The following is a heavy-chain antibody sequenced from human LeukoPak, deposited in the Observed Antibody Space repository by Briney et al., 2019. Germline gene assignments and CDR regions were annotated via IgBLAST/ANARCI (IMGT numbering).Heavy chain of an antibody. Sequence: PGASLRLSCAASGFTFSSYAMSWVRQAPGKGLEWVSGISGSGGNTYYADSVKGRLTISRDNSKNTLYLQMNSLRAEDTAVYYCAKLYSSGWNGDENWGQGTLVSVSS. CDR3: AKLYSSGWNGDEN. D-gene: IGHD6-19*01. J-gene: IGHJ4*02. CDR1: GFTFSSYA. CDR2: ISGSGGNT. V-gene: IGHV3-23*01.